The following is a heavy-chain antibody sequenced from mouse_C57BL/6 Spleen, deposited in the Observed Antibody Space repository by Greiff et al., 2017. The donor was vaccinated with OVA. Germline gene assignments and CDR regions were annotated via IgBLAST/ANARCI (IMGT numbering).Heavy chain of an antibody. CDR3: ARSYYGKDFDV. CDR1: GYTFTDYY. Sequence: VQLQQSGAELVRPGASVKLSCKASGYTFTDYYINWVKQRPGQGLEWIARIYPGSGNTYYNEKFKGKATLTAEKSSSTAYMQLSSLTSEDSAVYFCARSYYGKDFDVWGTGTTVTVSS. J-gene: IGHJ1*03. V-gene: IGHV1-76*01. D-gene: IGHD1-1*01. CDR2: IYPGSGNT.